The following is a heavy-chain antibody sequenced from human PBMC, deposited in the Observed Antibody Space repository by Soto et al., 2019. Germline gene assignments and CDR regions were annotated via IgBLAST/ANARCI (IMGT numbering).Heavy chain of an antibody. V-gene: IGHV4-30-4*01. CDR3: ARAISSGLDY. J-gene: IGHJ4*02. CDR1: VGSISSGDYY. D-gene: IGHD6-19*01. CDR2: IYYSGST. Sequence: PSETLSLTCTVSVGSISSGDYYWSWIRQPPGKGLEWIGYIYYSGSTYYNPSLKSRVTISVDTSKNQFSLKLTSVTAADTAVYYCARAISSGLDYWGKGTLVTVSS.